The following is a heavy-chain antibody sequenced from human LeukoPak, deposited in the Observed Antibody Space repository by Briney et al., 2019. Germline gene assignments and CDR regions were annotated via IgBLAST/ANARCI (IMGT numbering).Heavy chain of an antibody. J-gene: IGHJ4*02. V-gene: IGHV3-48*04. CDR2: ISSSSTVV. D-gene: IGHD4-17*01. CDR1: GFTFSSYN. Sequence: GGSLRLSCAASGFTFSSYNMNWVRQAPGKGLERVSYISSSSTVVYYADSVKGRFTISRDNAKNSLYLQMNSLRVDDTAVYYCVKDDYGRSWGQGTLVTVSS. CDR3: VKDDYGRS.